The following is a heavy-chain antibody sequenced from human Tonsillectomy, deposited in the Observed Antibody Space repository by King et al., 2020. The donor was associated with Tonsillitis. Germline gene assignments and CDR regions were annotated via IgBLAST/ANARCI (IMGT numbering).Heavy chain of an antibody. CDR2: ISGSGYKT. CDR1: GFTFRSYA. Sequence: QLVQSGGGLVQPRGPLRLSCAASGFTFRSYALSWVRQSPGKGLQWVSAISGSGYKTYYIDSVKGRFTISRDNSKNTVSLQMNSLRAANTGVYYCVREMLTGSCADYWGQGTLVTVSS. V-gene: IGHV3-23*04. D-gene: IGHD2-15*01. J-gene: IGHJ4*02. CDR3: VREMLTGSCADY.